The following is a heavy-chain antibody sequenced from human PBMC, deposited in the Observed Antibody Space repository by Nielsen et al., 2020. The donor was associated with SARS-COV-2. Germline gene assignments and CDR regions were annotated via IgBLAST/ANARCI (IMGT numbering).Heavy chain of an antibody. D-gene: IGHD1-1*01. CDR2: INTNTGSP. V-gene: IGHV7-4-1*01. J-gene: IGHJ4*02. CDR1: GYSFTTYA. Sequence: ASVKVSCKASGYSFTTYAINWVRQAPGQGLEWMGWINTNTGSPTNAQGFTGRFVFSLDTSVTTAYLQIYSLQADDTAVYYCAREKERGLYDYWGQGTLVIASS. CDR3: AREKERGLYDY.